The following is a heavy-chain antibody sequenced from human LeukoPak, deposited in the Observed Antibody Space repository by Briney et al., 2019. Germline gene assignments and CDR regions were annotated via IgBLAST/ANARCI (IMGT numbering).Heavy chain of an antibody. Sequence: GGSLRLSCAASGFTFSGFAMSWVRRTPGKGLEWVSGSGSGDNTLYADSVKGRFTISRDNSKNTLYLEMNSLGAEDTAIYYCAKMKGHPLPKYYMDVWGQGTTVTVSS. CDR3: AKMKGHPLPKYYMDV. CDR2: SGSGDNT. D-gene: IGHD1-26*01. CDR1: GFTFSGFA. J-gene: IGHJ6*01. V-gene: IGHV3-23*01.